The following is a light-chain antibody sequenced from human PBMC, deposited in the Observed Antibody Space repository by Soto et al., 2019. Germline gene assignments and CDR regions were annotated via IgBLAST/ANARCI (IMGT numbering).Light chain of an antibody. CDR3: QQYNNWPPQIT. V-gene: IGKV3-15*01. CDR1: QSVSSN. CDR2: GAY. Sequence: EIVMTQSPPTLSVSPGERATLSCRASQSVSSNLAWYQQKPGQAPRLLIYGAYTRATGIPARFSGSGSGTEFTLTISSLQSEDFAVYYCQQYNNWPPQITFGQGTRLETK. J-gene: IGKJ5*01.